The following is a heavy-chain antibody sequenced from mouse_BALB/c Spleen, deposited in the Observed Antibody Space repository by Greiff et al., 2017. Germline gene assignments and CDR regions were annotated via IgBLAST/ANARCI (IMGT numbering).Heavy chain of an antibody. CDR2: IYPGSGST. V-gene: IGHV1-77*01. CDR3: SRGMDYRSAWFAY. D-gene: IGHD2-14*01. J-gene: IGHJ3*01. CDR1: GYTFTDYV. Sequence: VKVVESGPELVKPGASVKMSCKASGYTFTDYVISWVKQSTGQGLEWIGEIYPGSGSTYYNEKFKGKATLTADKSSNTVYLQLSSLTSEASAVSFCSRGMDYRSAWFAYWGQGTLVTVSA.